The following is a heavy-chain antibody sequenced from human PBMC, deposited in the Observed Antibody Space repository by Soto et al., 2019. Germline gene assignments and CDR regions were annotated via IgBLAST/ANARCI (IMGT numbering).Heavy chain of an antibody. CDR2: ISGSGSTI. CDR1: GFTFSDYY. J-gene: IGHJ1*01. V-gene: IGHV3-11*01. CDR3: ARDCSSSSCYSYFQH. Sequence: QVQLVESGGGLVKPGGSPRLACAASGFTFSDYYMSWIRQAPGKGLEWVSHISGSGSTIYFADSVKGRFTISRDNAKNSLYLQMNSLRAEDTAVYYCARDCSSSSCYSYFQHWGQGTRVTVSS. D-gene: IGHD2-2*02.